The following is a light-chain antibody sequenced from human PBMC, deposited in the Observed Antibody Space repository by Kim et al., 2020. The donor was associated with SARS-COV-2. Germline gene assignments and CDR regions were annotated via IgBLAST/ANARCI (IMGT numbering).Light chain of an antibody. CDR1: QSVSSN. Sequence: SVSPGEKATLPCRASQSVSSNLAWYQQNPGQAPRLLIYGASTRATGIPARFSGSGSGTEFTLTISSLQSEDFAVYYCQQYNNWPYTFGQGTKLEIK. V-gene: IGKV3-15*01. J-gene: IGKJ2*01. CDR3: QQYNNWPYT. CDR2: GAS.